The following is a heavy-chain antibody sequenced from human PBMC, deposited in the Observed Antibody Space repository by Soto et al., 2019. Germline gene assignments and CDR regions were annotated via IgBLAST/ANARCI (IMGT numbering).Heavy chain of an antibody. CDR3: ARDYYFDY. CDR2: IYNSGST. V-gene: IGHV4-61*03. J-gene: IGHJ4*02. Sequence: PSETLSLTCTVSGGSVSSGSYYWSWIRQPPGKGLEWIGYIYNSGSTNYNPSLKSRVTISVDTSKNHFSLRMSSVTAEDTAVYYCARDYYFDYWGQGSLVTVSS. CDR1: GGSVSSGSYY.